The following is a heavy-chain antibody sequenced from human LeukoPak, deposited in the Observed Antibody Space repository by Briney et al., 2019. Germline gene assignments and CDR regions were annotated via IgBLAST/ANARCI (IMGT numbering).Heavy chain of an antibody. CDR2: ISSSSSYI. V-gene: IGHV3-21*01. CDR1: GFTFSNYS. J-gene: IGHJ4*02. D-gene: IGHD4-11*01. Sequence: PGGSLRLSCAASGFTFSNYSMNWVRQAPGKGLEWVSSISSSSSYIYFADSVKGRFTISRDNAKNSLLLQMNSLRAEDTAVYYCARGTPTTRDFDYWGQGTLVTVSS. CDR3: ARGTPTTRDFDY.